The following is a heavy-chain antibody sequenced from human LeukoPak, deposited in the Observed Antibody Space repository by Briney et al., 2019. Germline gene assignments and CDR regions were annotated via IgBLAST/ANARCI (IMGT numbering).Heavy chain of an antibody. CDR2: ISSSGSTI. CDR1: GFTFSDYY. CDR3: ARDIDYYGSGMNYYYYYMDV. Sequence: SGGSLRLSCAASGFTFSDYYMSWIRQAPGKGLEWVSYISSSGSTIYYADSVKGRFTISRDNAKNSLYLQMNSLRAEDTAVYYCARDIDYYGSGMNYYYYYMDVWGKGTTVTVSS. J-gene: IGHJ6*03. V-gene: IGHV3-11*04. D-gene: IGHD3-10*01.